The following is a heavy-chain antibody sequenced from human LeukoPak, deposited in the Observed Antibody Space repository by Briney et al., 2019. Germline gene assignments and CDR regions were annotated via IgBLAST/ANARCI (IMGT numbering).Heavy chain of an antibody. CDR2: IDSSGIT. D-gene: IGHD6-19*01. Sequence: PSETLSLTCTVSGGSISSFYYTWIRQPPGKGLEWIGYIDSSGITNYNSPLNSRVTISLDTSQNQFSLKLNSVTAADTAVYYCATVASGWYPDYWGQGALVTVAS. CDR3: ATVASGWYPDY. J-gene: IGHJ4*02. CDR1: GGSISSFY. V-gene: IGHV4-59*01.